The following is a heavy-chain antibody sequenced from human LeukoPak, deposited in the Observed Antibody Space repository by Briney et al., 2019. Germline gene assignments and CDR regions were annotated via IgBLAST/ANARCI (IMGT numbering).Heavy chain of an antibody. J-gene: IGHJ6*03. CDR2: INHSGST. CDR3: ARAGSLPPYYYYYMDV. Sequence: SETLSLTCAVYGGSFSGYYWSWIRQPPGKGLEWIGEINHSGSTNYNPSLKSRVTISVDTSKNQFSLKLSSVTAADTAVYYCARAGSLPPYYYYYMDVWGKGTTVTVSS. D-gene: IGHD3-10*01. V-gene: IGHV4-34*01. CDR1: GGSFSGYY.